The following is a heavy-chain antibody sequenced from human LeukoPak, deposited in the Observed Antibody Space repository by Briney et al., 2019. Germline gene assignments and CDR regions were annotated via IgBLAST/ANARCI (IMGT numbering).Heavy chain of an antibody. Sequence: SETLSLTCAVYGGPFSGYYWSWIRQPQGKGLEWIGEINHSGSTNYNPSLKSRVTISVDTSKNQFSLKLSSVTTADTAVYYCARGGSAAAGTAGGFDPWGQGTLVTVSS. V-gene: IGHV4-34*01. D-gene: IGHD6-13*01. CDR2: INHSGST. CDR3: ARGGSAAAGTAGGFDP. J-gene: IGHJ5*02. CDR1: GGPFSGYY.